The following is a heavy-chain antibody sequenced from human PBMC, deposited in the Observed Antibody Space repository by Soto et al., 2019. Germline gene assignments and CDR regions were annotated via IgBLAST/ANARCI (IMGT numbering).Heavy chain of an antibody. CDR3: ARRTCSGGSCPWWFDP. CDR1: GGSISSSSYY. Sequence: SETLSLTCTVSGGSISSSSYYWGWIRQPPGKGLEWIGSIYYSGSTYYNPSLKSRVTISVDTSKNQFSLKLSSVTAADTAVYYCARRTCSGGSCPWWFDPWGQGTLVTVSS. J-gene: IGHJ5*02. CDR2: IYYSGST. D-gene: IGHD2-15*01. V-gene: IGHV4-39*01.